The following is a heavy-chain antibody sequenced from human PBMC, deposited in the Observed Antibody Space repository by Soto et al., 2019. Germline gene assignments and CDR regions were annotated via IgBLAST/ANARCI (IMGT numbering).Heavy chain of an antibody. J-gene: IGHJ4*02. Sequence: VASVKVSCKASGYTFTGYYMHWVRQAPGQGLEWMGWINPNSGGTNYAQKFQGRVTMTRDTSISTAYMELSRLRSDDTAVYYCARVGYSSSFDLDYWGQGTLVTVSS. CDR1: GYTFTGYY. D-gene: IGHD6-6*01. CDR3: ARVGYSSSFDLDY. CDR2: INPNSGGT. V-gene: IGHV1-2*02.